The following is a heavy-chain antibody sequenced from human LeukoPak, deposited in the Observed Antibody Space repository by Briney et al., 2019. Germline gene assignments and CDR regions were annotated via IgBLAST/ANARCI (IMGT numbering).Heavy chain of an antibody. D-gene: IGHD3-22*01. J-gene: IGHJ6*03. CDR2: ISGSGHDI. CDR1: GFTFSDSY. CDR3: ARQITMIVVVIPTVYMDV. Sequence: PGGSLRLSCAASGFTFSDSYMTWVRQAPGKGVEWVAYISGSGHDINYSDSVKGRFTISRDNAKNSLYLQMSSLRAEDTALYYCARQITMIVVVIPTVYMDVWGKGTTVTVSS. V-gene: IGHV3-11*01.